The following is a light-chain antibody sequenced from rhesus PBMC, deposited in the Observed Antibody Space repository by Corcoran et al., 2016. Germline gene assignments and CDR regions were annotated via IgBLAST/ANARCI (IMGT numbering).Light chain of an antibody. CDR1: LDIANW. J-gene: IGKJ2*01. V-gene: IGKV1-69*01. CDR2: RAS. Sequence: DIQMTQSPSSLSASVGDRVTITCRASLDIANWLAWYQQKPGKPPKLLIYRASNLETGVPLRFIGGGYGADFTLTISSLQPEDIATYFCQQHDYSPYIFGQGTTVEIK. CDR3: QQHDYSPYI.